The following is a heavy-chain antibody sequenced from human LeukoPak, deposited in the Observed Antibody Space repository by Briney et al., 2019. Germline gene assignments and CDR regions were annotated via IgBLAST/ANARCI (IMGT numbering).Heavy chain of an antibody. CDR1: GYTFTGYY. CDR2: INPNSGGT. D-gene: IGHD4-17*01. V-gene: IGHV1-2*02. J-gene: IGHJ4*02. CDR3: VRDSSTVTTPYFDY. Sequence: ASVNVSCKASGYTFTGYYMHWVRQAPGQGLEWMGWINPNSGGTNYAQKFQGRVTMTRDTSISTAYMELSRLRSDDTAVYYCVRDSSTVTTPYFDYWGQGTPVTVPS.